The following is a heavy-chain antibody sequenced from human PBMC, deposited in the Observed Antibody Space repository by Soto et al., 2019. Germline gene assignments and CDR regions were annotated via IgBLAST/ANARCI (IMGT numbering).Heavy chain of an antibody. Sequence: QVQLQESGPGLVKPSQTLSLTCTVSGGPISSGGYYWSWIRQHPGKGLEWIGYIYYSGSTYYNPSLKSRVTISVDTSKNQFSLKLSSVTAADTAVYYCARSTKEALWIFGVVLDAFDIWGQGTMVTVSS. CDR3: ARSTKEALWIFGVVLDAFDI. D-gene: IGHD3-3*01. CDR1: GGPISSGGYY. V-gene: IGHV4-31*03. CDR2: IYYSGST. J-gene: IGHJ3*02.